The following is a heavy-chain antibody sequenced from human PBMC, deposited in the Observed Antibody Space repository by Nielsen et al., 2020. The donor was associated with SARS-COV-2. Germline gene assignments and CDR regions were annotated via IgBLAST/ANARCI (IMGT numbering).Heavy chain of an antibody. V-gene: IGHV4-34*01. CDR1: GGSFSGYY. CDR3: AITVSGYSYGRIFDY. Sequence: SETLSLTCAVYGGSFSGYYWSWIRQPPGKGLEWIGEINHSGSTNYNPSLKSRVTISVDTSKNQFSLKLSSVTAADTAVYYCAITVSGYSYGRIFDYWGQGTLVTVSS. J-gene: IGHJ4*02. D-gene: IGHD5-18*01. CDR2: INHSGST.